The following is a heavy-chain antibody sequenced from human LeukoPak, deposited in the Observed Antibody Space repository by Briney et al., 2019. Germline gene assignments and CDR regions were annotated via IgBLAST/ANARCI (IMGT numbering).Heavy chain of an antibody. CDR3: ARCYGDDDAFDI. D-gene: IGHD4-17*01. J-gene: IGHJ3*02. CDR2: INPNGGST. Sequence: ASVKVSCKASGYTFTSYYFHWVRQAPGQGLEWMGIINPNGGSTIYAQKFQGRVTMTRDMSISTAYMELSRLRSDDTAVYYCARCYGDDDAFDIWGQGTMVTVSS. V-gene: IGHV1-46*03. CDR1: GYTFTSYY.